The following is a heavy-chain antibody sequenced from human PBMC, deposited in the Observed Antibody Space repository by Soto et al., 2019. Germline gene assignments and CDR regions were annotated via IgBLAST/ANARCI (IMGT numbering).Heavy chain of an antibody. Sequence: QVQLVQSGAEVKKPGSSVKVSCKASGGTFSSHVFNWVRQAPGQGLEWMGGIMPIIGTANYAQKFQGRVTITADESTSTAYMELRSLKSEDTSVYYCARALEFRDGNISHLDYWGQGTLVTVSS. CDR2: IMPIIGTA. D-gene: IGHD3-10*01. CDR1: GGTFSSHV. CDR3: ARALEFRDGNISHLDY. J-gene: IGHJ4*02. V-gene: IGHV1-69*01.